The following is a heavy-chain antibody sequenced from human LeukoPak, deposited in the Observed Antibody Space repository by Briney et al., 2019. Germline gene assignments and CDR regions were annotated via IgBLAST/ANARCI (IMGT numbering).Heavy chain of an antibody. V-gene: IGHV3-30-3*01. CDR3: ARGELWCDS. J-gene: IGHJ5*01. Sequence: GGSLRLSCAASGFTFSSYAMHWVRQAPGEGLEWVAVISYDGSNKYYADSVKGRFTISRDNSKNTLYLQMNSLRAEDTALYYCARGELWCDSWGQGTLVTVSS. CDR1: GFTFSSYA. D-gene: IGHD1-7*01. CDR2: ISYDGSNK.